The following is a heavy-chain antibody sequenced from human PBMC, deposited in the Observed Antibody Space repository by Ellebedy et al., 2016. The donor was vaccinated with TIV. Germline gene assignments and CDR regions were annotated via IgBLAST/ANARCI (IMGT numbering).Heavy chain of an antibody. Sequence: GESLKISCEASGFTFYHYVMNWVRQAPGKGLEWVASISSGSSYIYYSDSVKGRFAISRDNAKNSLYLQMNSLRPEETAVYYCARFKFGSPNYWGGEKSVPLDYWGQGTLVSVSS. CDR3: ARFKFGSPNYWGGEKSVPLDY. CDR2: ISSGSSYI. CDR1: GFTFYHYV. J-gene: IGHJ4*02. D-gene: IGHD7-27*01. V-gene: IGHV3-21*04.